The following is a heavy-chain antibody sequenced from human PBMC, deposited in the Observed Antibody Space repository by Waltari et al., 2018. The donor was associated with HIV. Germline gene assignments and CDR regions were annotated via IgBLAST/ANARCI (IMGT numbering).Heavy chain of an antibody. CDR1: GYSFTSYW. CDR2: IYPSDSDT. CDR3: ARELGYCSGGSCPGGY. V-gene: IGHV5-51*03. J-gene: IGHJ4*02. Sequence: EVQLVQSGAEVKKPGESLKISCKGSGYSFTSYWIGWVRQMPGKGLEWMGIIYPSDSDTRYSPSFQGQVTISADKSISTAYLQWSSLKASDTAMYYCARELGYCSGGSCPGGYWGQGTLVTVSS. D-gene: IGHD2-15*01.